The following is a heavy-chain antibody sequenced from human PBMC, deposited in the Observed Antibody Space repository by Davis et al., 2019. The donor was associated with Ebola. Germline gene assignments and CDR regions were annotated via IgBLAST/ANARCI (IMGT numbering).Heavy chain of an antibody. V-gene: IGHV3-7*01. CDR2: IKQDGSEK. CDR1: GFTFSSYS. J-gene: IGHJ4*02. CDR3: ARAWYSSSPNHLVDY. Sequence: PGGSLRLSCAVSGFTFSSYSMSWVRQAPGKGLEWVANIKQDGSEKYYVDSVKGRFTISRDNAKNSLYLQMNSLRAEDTAVYYCARAWYSSSPNHLVDYWGQGTLVTVSS. D-gene: IGHD6-13*01.